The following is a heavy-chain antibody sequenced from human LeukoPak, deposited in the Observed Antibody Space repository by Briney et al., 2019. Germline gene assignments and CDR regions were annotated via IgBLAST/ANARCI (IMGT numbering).Heavy chain of an antibody. D-gene: IGHD3-22*01. J-gene: IGHJ3*02. CDR1: GGSISSSSYY. V-gene: IGHV4-39*01. CDR2: IYYSGST. CDR3: ARLNYYDSSGYSYAFDI. Sequence: SETLSLTCTVSGGSISSSSYYWGWIRQPPGKGLEWIGSIYYSGSTYYNPSLKSRVTISVDTSKNQFSLKLSSVTAADTAVYYCARLNYYDSSGYSYAFDIWGQGTMVTVSS.